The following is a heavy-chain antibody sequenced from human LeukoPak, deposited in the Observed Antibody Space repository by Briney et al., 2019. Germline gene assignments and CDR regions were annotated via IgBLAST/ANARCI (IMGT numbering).Heavy chain of an antibody. V-gene: IGHV4-34*01. CDR3: ARGYYYDSSGYLLGGYYGMDV. Sequence: SETLSLTCAVYGASFSGYYWSWLRQPPGKGLEWIGEINHSGSTNYNPSLKSRVTISVDTSKNQFSLKLSSVTAADTAVYYCARGYYYDSSGYLLGGYYGMDVWGQGTTVTVSS. CDR1: GASFSGYY. D-gene: IGHD3-22*01. CDR2: INHSGST. J-gene: IGHJ6*02.